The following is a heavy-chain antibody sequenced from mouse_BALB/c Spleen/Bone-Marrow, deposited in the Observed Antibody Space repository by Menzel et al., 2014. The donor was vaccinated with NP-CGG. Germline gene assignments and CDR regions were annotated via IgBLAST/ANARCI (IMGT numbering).Heavy chain of an antibody. CDR3: ARVYGNYDAMDY. D-gene: IGHD2-1*01. CDR1: GYTFXTYT. Sequence: VQLQQSGAELARPGASVKMSCRASGYTFXTYTTHWVKQRPGQGLEWIGYINPSSGYTYYNQKYKDKATLTADKSSSAAYLQLSSLTSEDSAVYYCARVYGNYDAMDYWGQGTSVTVSS. J-gene: IGHJ4*01. V-gene: IGHV1-4*01. CDR2: INPSSGYT.